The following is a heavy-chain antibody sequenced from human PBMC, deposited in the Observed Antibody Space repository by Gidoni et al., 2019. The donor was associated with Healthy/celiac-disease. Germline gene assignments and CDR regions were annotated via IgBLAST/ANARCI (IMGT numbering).Heavy chain of an antibody. CDR2: IRSKAYGGTT. D-gene: IGHD4-17*01. CDR1: GFTFGDYA. Sequence: EVQLVESGGGLVQPGRSLRLSCTASGFTFGDYAMSWVRQAPGKGLEWVGFIRSKAYGGTTEYAASVKGRFTISRDDSKSIAYLQMNSLKTEDTAVYYCTRDSTGDFDYWGQGTLVTVSS. J-gene: IGHJ4*02. V-gene: IGHV3-49*04. CDR3: TRDSTGDFDY.